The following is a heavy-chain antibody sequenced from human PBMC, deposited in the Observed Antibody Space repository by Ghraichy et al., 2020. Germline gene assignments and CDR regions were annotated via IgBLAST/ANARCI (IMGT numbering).Heavy chain of an antibody. CDR2: IIPIFGTA. D-gene: IGHD3-16*01. Sequence: SVKVSCKAARDTFRSYAISWVRQAPGQGLEWMGGIIPIFGTANYAQKFQGRVTITADESTSTAYMELSSLRSEDTAVYYCARGRRGESCDYWGQGILVTVSS. V-gene: IGHV1-69*13. CDR3: ARGRRGESCDY. CDR1: RDTFRSYA. J-gene: IGHJ4*02.